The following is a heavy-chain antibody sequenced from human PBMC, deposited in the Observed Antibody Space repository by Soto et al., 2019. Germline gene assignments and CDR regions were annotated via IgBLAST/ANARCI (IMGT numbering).Heavy chain of an antibody. Sequence: SETLSITCTVSGGSISSSSYYWGWIRQHPEKGLEWIGSIYYSGSTYYNTSLKSRVTISVDTSKNQCSLKLSSVTAADTAVYYCARSITIFGVAFNNWFDPWGQGTLVTVSS. D-gene: IGHD3-3*01. CDR1: GGSISSSSYY. J-gene: IGHJ5*02. V-gene: IGHV4-39*01. CDR3: ARSITIFGVAFNNWFDP. CDR2: IYYSGST.